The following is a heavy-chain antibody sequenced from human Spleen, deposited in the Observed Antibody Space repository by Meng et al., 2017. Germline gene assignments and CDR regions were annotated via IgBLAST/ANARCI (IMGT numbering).Heavy chain of an antibody. CDR3: AKAYAAAGYFDY. Sequence: GESLKISCAASGFTFSTSAMSWVRQAPGKGLEWVSTMSGSGGITYYADSEKGRFTVSRDNSKNTLYLQMNSLRAEDTAVYYCAKAYAAAGYFDYWGQGTLVTVSS. CDR2: MSGSGGIT. J-gene: IGHJ4*02. V-gene: IGHV3-23*01. D-gene: IGHD6-13*01. CDR1: GFTFSTSA.